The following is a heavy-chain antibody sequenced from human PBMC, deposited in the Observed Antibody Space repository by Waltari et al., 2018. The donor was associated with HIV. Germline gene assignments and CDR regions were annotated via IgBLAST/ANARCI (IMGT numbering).Heavy chain of an antibody. V-gene: IGHV3-53*01. J-gene: IGHJ4*02. CDR1: GFTVSSTY. D-gene: IGHD6-19*01. CDR3: ARVVISSGYWDY. Sequence: EVQLVESGGGLIQPGGSLRLSCAASGFTVSSTYMSWVRQAPGKGLERVAVIYSGGSTYYAVSVKGRFTISRDNSKNTLYLQMNSLRAEDTAMYYCARVVISSGYWDYWGQGTLVTVSS. CDR2: IYSGGST.